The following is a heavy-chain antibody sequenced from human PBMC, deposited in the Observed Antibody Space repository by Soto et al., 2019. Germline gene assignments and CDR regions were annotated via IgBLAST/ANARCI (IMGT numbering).Heavy chain of an antibody. V-gene: IGHV3-23*04. D-gene: IGHD2-21*02. Sequence: EVQLVESAGGLVQPGGSLRLSCEASGFIFTTSDMSWVRQAPGKGLEWISSITITGDTTHYADSVKGRFTISRDNSRKTVYLQMNSLRVDDTAVYYCGKGGGGDHGYWGQGTLVAVSS. CDR2: ITITGDTT. CDR3: GKGGGGDHGY. CDR1: GFIFTTSD. J-gene: IGHJ4*02.